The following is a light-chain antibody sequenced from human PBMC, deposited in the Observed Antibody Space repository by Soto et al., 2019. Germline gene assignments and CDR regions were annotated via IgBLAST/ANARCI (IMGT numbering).Light chain of an antibody. J-gene: IGKJ1*01. V-gene: IGKV3-11*01. Sequence: VLTQSPATLSLSPGERATLSCRASQSVFTYLAWYQQRPGQAPRLLIYDASDRATGIPPRFTGSGSGTDFTLTISSLEPEDFAVYYCQHRSNWPGTFGQGTKVEIK. CDR1: QSVFTY. CDR2: DAS. CDR3: QHRSNWPGT.